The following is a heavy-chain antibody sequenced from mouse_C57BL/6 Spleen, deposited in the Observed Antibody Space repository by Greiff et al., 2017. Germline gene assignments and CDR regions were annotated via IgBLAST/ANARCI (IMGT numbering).Heavy chain of an antibody. J-gene: IGHJ1*03. CDR2: IYPSDSEN. V-gene: IGHV1-61*01. D-gene: IGHD1-1*01. CDR3: ARSVVATHWYFDV. CDR1: GYTFTSYW. Sequence: VQLQQPGAELVRPGSSVKLSCKASGYTFTSYWMDWVKQRPGQGLEWIGNIYPSDSENHYNQKFKDKATLPVDKSSSTAYMQLSSLTSEDSAVYYCARSVVATHWYFDVWGTGTTVTVSS.